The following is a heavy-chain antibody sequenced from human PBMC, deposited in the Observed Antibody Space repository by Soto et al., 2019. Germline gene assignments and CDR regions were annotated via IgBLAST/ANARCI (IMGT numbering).Heavy chain of an antibody. Sequence: GGSLRLSCAASGFTFSSYWMSWVRQAPGKGLEWVANIKQDGSEKYYVDSVKGRFTISRDSAKNSLYLQMNSLRAEDTAVYYCARDYYDSSGYYSGWFDPWGQGTLVTVS. CDR2: IKQDGSEK. D-gene: IGHD3-22*01. CDR3: ARDYYDSSGYYSGWFDP. CDR1: GFTFSSYW. J-gene: IGHJ5*02. V-gene: IGHV3-7*03.